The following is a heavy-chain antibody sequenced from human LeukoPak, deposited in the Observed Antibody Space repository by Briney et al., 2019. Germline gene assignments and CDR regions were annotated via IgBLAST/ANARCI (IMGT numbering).Heavy chain of an antibody. Sequence: SETLSLTCAVYGGSFSGYYWSWIRQPPGKGLEWIGEINHSGSTNYNPSLKSRVTISVDTSKNQFSLKLSSVTAADTAVYYCARRSTSCYASDYWGQGTLVTVSS. CDR1: GGSFSGYY. CDR3: ARRSTSCYASDY. V-gene: IGHV4-34*01. D-gene: IGHD2-2*01. CDR2: INHSGST. J-gene: IGHJ4*02.